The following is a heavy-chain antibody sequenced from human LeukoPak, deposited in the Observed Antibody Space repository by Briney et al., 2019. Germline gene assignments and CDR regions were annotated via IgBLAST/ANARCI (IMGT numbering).Heavy chain of an antibody. J-gene: IGHJ1*01. D-gene: IGHD2-21*01. CDR1: GVTISSYH. V-gene: IGHV4-59*01. Sequence: SENLSFTSTGSGVTISSYHWNWNRQPPGKGLMWIGNIYYSGSTNYNPSRKSRVTISVDTSKNQFSLKLSSVTAADTAVYYCAREGGLHQRDFQHWGQGTLVTVSS. CDR2: IYYSGST. CDR3: AREGGLHQRDFQH.